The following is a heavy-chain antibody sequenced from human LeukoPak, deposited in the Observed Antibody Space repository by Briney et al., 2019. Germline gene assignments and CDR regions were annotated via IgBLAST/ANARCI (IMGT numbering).Heavy chain of an antibody. CDR3: ARAGVATKAFDP. CDR2: INPSGGNT. V-gene: IGHV1-46*01. CDR1: GYIFTSYY. J-gene: IGHJ5*02. D-gene: IGHD5-12*01. Sequence: ASVKVSCKASGYIFTSYYIHWVRQAPGQGLEWMGIINPSGGNTNYAQKFQGRVTMTRDTSISTAYMELSRLRSDDTAVYYCARAGVATKAFDPWGQGTLVTVSS.